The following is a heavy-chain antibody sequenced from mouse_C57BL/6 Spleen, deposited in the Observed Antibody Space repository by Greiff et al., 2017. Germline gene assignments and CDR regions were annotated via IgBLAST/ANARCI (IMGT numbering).Heavy chain of an antibody. CDR2: IYPGDGDT. J-gene: IGHJ2*01. CDR3: ERRDWFHCFDY. Sequence: VKLLESGAELVKPGASVKISCKASGYAFSSYWMNWVKQRPGKGLEWIGQIYPGDGDTNYNGKFKGKATLTADKSSSTAYMQLSSLTSEDSAVYFCERRDWFHCFDYWGQGTTLTVSS. CDR1: GYAFSSYW. D-gene: IGHD2-2*01. V-gene: IGHV1-80*01.